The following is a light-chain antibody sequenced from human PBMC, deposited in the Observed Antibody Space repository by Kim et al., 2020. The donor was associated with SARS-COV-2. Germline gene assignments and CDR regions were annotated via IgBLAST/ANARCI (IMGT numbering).Light chain of an antibody. V-gene: IGLV3-19*01. CDR3: NSRDSSGDWV. CDR1: SLRGDY. J-gene: IGLJ3*02. Sequence: SSELTQDPAVSVALGQTVKITCQGDSLRGDYASWYQQKPGQAPVFVIYGKYNRPSGIPDRFSGSSSGNTASLTITGAQAEDEADYYCNSRDSSGDWVFGG. CDR2: GKY.